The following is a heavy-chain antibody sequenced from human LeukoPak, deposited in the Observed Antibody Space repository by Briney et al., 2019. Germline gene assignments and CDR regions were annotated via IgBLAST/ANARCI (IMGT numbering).Heavy chain of an antibody. CDR3: ARRDCSSTSCYVGEAFDI. CDR2: IYPGDSDT. D-gene: IGHD2-2*01. J-gene: IGHJ3*02. Sequence: GESLKISCKGSGYSFTSYWIGWVRQMPGKGLEWMGIIYPGDSDTRYSPSSQGQVTISADKSISTAYLQWSSLKASDTAMYYCARRDCSSTSCYVGEAFDIWGQGTMVTVSS. V-gene: IGHV5-51*01. CDR1: GYSFTSYW.